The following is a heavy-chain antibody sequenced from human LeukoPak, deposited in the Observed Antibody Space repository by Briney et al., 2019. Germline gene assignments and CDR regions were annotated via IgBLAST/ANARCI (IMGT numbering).Heavy chain of an antibody. Sequence: GGSLRLSCTASGFTFSDYGMHWVRQPPGKGLEWVAIIWYDGSNKTYEDSVKGRFTVSRDNSKNTLYLQMNSLRAEDTAVYYCARGVDYYENSGTIDYWGQGTLVTVSS. D-gene: IGHD3-22*01. V-gene: IGHV3-33*01. CDR1: GFTFSDYG. CDR3: ARGVDYYENSGTIDY. J-gene: IGHJ4*02. CDR2: IWYDGSNK.